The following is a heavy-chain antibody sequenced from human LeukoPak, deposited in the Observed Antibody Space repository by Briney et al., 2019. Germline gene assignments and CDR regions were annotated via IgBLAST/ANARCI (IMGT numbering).Heavy chain of an antibody. CDR1: GFTFSDYY. V-gene: IGHV3-11*04. CDR2: ISSTGNTI. Sequence: GSLRLSCAASGFTFSDYYINWIRQAPGKGLEWVSYISSTGNTIYYADSVKGRFTISRDNAKNSLYLQTNSLRAEDTAVYYCATSRSFDHWGQGTLVTVSS. CDR3: ATSRSFDH. J-gene: IGHJ4*02.